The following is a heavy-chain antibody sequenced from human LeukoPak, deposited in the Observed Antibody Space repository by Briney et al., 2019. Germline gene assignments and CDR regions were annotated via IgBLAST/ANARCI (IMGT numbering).Heavy chain of an antibody. CDR1: GYSFSNYG. D-gene: IGHD6-13*01. V-gene: IGHV1-18*01. CDR2: ISAKNGNT. Sequence: ASVTVSCKTSGYSFSNYGIVWVRQAPGQGLEWMGWISAKNGNTKNSQKVQGRVTMTTDSSTGIAYLDLRSLRTDDAAVYYCARASDISWPFENWGQGTLVIVSS. J-gene: IGHJ1*01. CDR3: ARASDISWPFEN.